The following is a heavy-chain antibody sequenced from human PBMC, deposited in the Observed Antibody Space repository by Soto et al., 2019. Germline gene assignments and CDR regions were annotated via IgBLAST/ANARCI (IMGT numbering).Heavy chain of an antibody. CDR1: GFTFSSYW. CDR3: AMGTGTSFDY. Sequence: EVQLVESGGGLVQPGGSLRLSCAASGFTFSSYWMHWVRQAPGKGLVWVSRINTDGSSTSYADSVKGRFTISRDNAKHTLFLQMNSLRAVDKAGYYCAMGTGTSFDYWGQGTLVTVSS. CDR2: INTDGSST. V-gene: IGHV3-74*01. D-gene: IGHD6-13*01. J-gene: IGHJ4*02.